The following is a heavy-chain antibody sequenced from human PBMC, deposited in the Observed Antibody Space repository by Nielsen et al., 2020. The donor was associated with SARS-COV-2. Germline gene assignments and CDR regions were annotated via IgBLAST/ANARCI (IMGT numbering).Heavy chain of an antibody. J-gene: IGHJ6*02. Sequence: WIRQPPGKGLEYIGYIHYSGSINYNPSLGGRVTISVDTSKNQFSLKLSSVTAADTAVYYCARGWNYYGSGSYPHYYYYGMDVWGQGTTVTVSS. CDR3: ARGWNYYGSGSYPHYYYYGMDV. CDR2: IHYSGSI. D-gene: IGHD3-10*01. V-gene: IGHV4-59*12.